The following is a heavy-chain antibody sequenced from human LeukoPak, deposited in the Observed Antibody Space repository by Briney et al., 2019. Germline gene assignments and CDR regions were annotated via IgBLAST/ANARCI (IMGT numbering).Heavy chain of an antibody. Sequence: SETLSLTCTVSGGSISGYFWTWIRQPAGKGLEWIGRMYSTGSNNYNPSLKSRVTMSLDTSKNHFSLNLTSVTAADTAVYYCAREPTSGREPTSGRPLDYWGQGTLLTVSS. V-gene: IGHV4-4*07. CDR1: GGSISGYF. CDR2: MYSTGSN. J-gene: IGHJ4*02. D-gene: IGHD5-12*01. CDR3: AREPTSGREPTSGRPLDY.